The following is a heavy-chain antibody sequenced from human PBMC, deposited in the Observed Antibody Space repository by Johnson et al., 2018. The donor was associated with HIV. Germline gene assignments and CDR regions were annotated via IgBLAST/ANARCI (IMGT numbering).Heavy chain of an antibody. D-gene: IGHD1-1*01. CDR3: TTGLSWNDAFHI. V-gene: IGHV3-15*01. J-gene: IGHJ3*02. CDR2: VKSISDGGTA. Sequence: VQLAESGGDLVKPGGSLRLSCAASGFTFSDAWMNWVRQAPGKGLEWVGRVKSISDGGTADYAAPVRGRFTISRDTSENTLYLQMNSLKTEDTALYYCTTGLSWNDAFHIWAQGTMVTVSS. CDR1: GFTFSDAW.